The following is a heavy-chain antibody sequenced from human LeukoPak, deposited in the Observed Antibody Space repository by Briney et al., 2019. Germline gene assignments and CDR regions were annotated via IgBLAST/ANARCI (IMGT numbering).Heavy chain of an antibody. CDR3: ARDDPVVTEYFQH. Sequence: PGGSLRLSCAASGFTFSDYYMSWIRQAPGKGLEWGSYISSTSSYTNYADSVKGGLTISRDNAKNSLYLQMNSLRAEDTAVYYCARDDPVVTEYFQHWGQGTLVAVSS. J-gene: IGHJ1*01. CDR2: ISSTSSYT. D-gene: IGHD3-22*01. V-gene: IGHV3-11*05. CDR1: GFTFSDYY.